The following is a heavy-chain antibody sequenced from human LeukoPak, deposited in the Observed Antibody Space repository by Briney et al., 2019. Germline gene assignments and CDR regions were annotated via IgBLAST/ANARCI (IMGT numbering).Heavy chain of an antibody. Sequence: SETLSLTCTVSGGSISSYYWSWIRQPPGKGLEWIGYIYYSGSTNYNPSLKSRVTILVDTSKNQFSLKLSSVTAADTAVYYCARVHDFWSGYYMDYWGQGTLVTVSS. CDR3: ARVHDFWSGYYMDY. V-gene: IGHV4-59*01. J-gene: IGHJ4*02. CDR1: GGSISSYY. D-gene: IGHD3-3*01. CDR2: IYYSGST.